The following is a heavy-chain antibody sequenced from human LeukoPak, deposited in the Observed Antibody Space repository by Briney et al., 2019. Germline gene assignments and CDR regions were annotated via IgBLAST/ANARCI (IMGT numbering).Heavy chain of an antibody. D-gene: IGHD5-24*01. CDR2: IGGST. Sequence: ASVKVSCEASGYTFTSYGISWVRQAPGQGLEWMGIIGGSTNYAQKFQGRVTMTRDTSTSTVYMELSSLRSEDTAVYYCARVRDGYNDAYDIWGQGTMVTVHS. CDR3: ARVRDGYNDAYDI. J-gene: IGHJ3*02. CDR1: GYTFTSYG. V-gene: IGHV1-46*01.